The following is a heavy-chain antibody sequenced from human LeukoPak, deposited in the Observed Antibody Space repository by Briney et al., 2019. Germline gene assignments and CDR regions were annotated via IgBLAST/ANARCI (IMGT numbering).Heavy chain of an antibody. J-gene: IGHJ3*02. CDR2: ISGSASST. CDR3: AKDVLIRVYYYDSSGYGDAFDI. V-gene: IGHV3-23*01. D-gene: IGHD3-22*01. CDR1: GFTFSSYG. Sequence: GGSLRLSCAASGFTFSSYGMSWVRQAPGKGLEWVSAISGSASSTYYADSVKGRFTISRDNSKNTLYLQMNSLRAEDTAVYYCAKDVLIRVYYYDSSGYGDAFDIWGQGTMVTVSS.